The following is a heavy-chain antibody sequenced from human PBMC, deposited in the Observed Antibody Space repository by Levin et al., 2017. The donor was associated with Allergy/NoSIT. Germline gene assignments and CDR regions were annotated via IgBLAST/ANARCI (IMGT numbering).Heavy chain of an antibody. CDR3: ARSDDSSGYYLGY. Sequence: ASETLSLTCGVYSGSLSGYYWNWIRQTPGKGLEWVGEISHSGNTDYNPSLKSRVTVSVAKSKNQFSLRLTSVTAADTAVYYCARSDDSSGYYLGYWGQGTLVTVSS. V-gene: IGHV4-34*01. D-gene: IGHD3-22*01. J-gene: IGHJ4*02. CDR1: SGSLSGYY. CDR2: ISHSGNT.